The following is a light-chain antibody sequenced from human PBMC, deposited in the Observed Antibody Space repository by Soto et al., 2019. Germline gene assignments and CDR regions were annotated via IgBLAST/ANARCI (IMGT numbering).Light chain of an antibody. V-gene: IGKV1-27*01. CDR2: ATS. CDR3: QKYNSAPYT. CDR1: QDISNY. Sequence: DIQMTQSPSSLSASVGDRVTITCRASQDISNYVAWYQQKPVKAPALLMYATSTLQSGVPSRFSGSGYATDFTLTISSLQPEDVATYYCQKYNSAPYTFGQGTKLEIK. J-gene: IGKJ2*01.